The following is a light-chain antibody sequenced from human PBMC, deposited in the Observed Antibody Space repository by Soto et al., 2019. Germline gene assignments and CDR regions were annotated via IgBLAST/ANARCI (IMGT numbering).Light chain of an antibody. V-gene: IGKV1-5*03. J-gene: IGKJ1*01. CDR1: QSISTW. CDR2: RET. CDR3: QQYNSYSRT. Sequence: DFQMTQSPSTLSASVGDRVTITCRAIQSISTWLAWYQQKPGKATKLLIYRETSLESGVPSRFSGSGSETEFTLRISGRQPDDFATYYGQQYNSYSRTFGQGTKVEIK.